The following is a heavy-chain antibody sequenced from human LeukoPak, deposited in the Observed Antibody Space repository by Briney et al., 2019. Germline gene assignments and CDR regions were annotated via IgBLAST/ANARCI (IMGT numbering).Heavy chain of an antibody. CDR2: ISYSGST. D-gene: IGHD4-23*01. CDR1: GGSISSSSYY. V-gene: IGHV4-39*07. Sequence: SETLSLTCSVSGGSISSSSYYWGWICQPPGKGLEWIGSISYSGSTYYNPSLKSRVTISVDTSKNQFSLKLSSVTAADTAVYYCARDRYGGNFGLYYFDYWGQGTLVTVSS. CDR3: ARDRYGGNFGLYYFDY. J-gene: IGHJ4*02.